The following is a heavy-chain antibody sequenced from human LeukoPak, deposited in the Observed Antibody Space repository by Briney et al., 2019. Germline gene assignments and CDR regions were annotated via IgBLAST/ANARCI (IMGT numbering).Heavy chain of an antibody. D-gene: IGHD2-2*01. J-gene: IGHJ6*03. CDR3: ARAHCSSTSCSERYYYYYYYMDV. V-gene: IGHV1-18*01. CDR1: GYTFTSYG. CDR2: ISAYNGNT. Sequence: ASVKVSCKASGYTFTSYGISWVQQAPGQGLEWMGWISAYNGNTNYAQELQGRVTMTTDTSTSTAYMELRSLRSDDTAVYYCARAHCSSTSCSERYYYYYYYMDVWGKGTTVTVSS.